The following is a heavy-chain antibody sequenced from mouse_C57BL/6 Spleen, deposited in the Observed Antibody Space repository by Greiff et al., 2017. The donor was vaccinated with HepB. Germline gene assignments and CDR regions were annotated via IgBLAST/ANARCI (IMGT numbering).Heavy chain of an antibody. CDR3: ARGGDWFAY. Sequence: QVQLQQPGAELVMPGASVKLSCKASGYTFTSYWMHWVKQRPGQGLEWIGEIDPSDSYTNYNQKFKGKSTLTVGKSSSTAYMQLSSLTSEDSAVYYCARGGDWFAYWGQGTLVTVSA. CDR1: GYTFTSYW. J-gene: IGHJ3*01. CDR2: IDPSDSYT. V-gene: IGHV1-69*01.